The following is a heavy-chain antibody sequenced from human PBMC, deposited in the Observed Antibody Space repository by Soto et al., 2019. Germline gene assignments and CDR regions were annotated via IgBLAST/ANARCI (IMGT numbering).Heavy chain of an antibody. Sequence: QVQLVESGGGVVQPGRSLRLSCAASGFTFSSYAMHWVRQAPGKGLEWVAVISYDGSNKYYADSVKGRFTISRDNSKNTLYLQMNSLRAEDTAVYYCARESWDRMIVVVTHPFDYWGQGTLVTVSS. CDR2: ISYDGSNK. J-gene: IGHJ4*02. CDR1: GFTFSSYA. D-gene: IGHD3-22*01. V-gene: IGHV3-30-3*01. CDR3: ARESWDRMIVVVTHPFDY.